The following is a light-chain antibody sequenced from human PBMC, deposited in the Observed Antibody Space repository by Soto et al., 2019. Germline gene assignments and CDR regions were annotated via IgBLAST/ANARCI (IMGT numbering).Light chain of an antibody. CDR1: SSNIGAGYD. Sequence: QSVLTQPPSVSGAPGQRVTISCTGSSSNIGAGYDVHWYQQLPGTAPKLLISGNSNRPSGVPDRLSGYKSGTSASLAITGLQAEDEAEYYCPSYDSSLGGEVVFGGGTKLTV. J-gene: IGLJ2*01. CDR2: GNS. CDR3: PSYDSSLGGEVV. V-gene: IGLV1-40*01.